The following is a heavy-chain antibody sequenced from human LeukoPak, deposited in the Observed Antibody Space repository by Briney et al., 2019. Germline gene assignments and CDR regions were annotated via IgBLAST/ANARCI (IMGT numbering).Heavy chain of an antibody. J-gene: IGHJ4*02. CDR1: GYSFTSYW. Sequence: GESLKISCKGSGYSFTSYWIGWVRQMPGKGLEWMGIIYPGDSDTRYSPSFQGQVTISADKCISTAYLQWSSLKASDTAMYYCARHYNYYDSSGYYLPDYWGQGTLVTVSS. D-gene: IGHD3-22*01. CDR3: ARHYNYYDSSGYYLPDY. CDR2: IYPGDSDT. V-gene: IGHV5-51*01.